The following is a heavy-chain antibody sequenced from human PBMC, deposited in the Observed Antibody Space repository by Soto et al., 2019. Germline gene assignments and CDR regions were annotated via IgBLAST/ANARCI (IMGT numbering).Heavy chain of an antibody. V-gene: IGHV1-24*01. Sequence: ASVKVSCKVSGYTLTELSMHWVRQAPGKGLEWMGGFDPEDGETIYAQKFQGRVTMTEDTFTDTAYMELSSLRSEDTAVYYCAKGTYYYDSSGYTITPFDYWGQGTLVTVSS. CDR1: GYTLTELS. J-gene: IGHJ4*02. CDR3: AKGTYYYDSSGYTITPFDY. D-gene: IGHD3-22*01. CDR2: FDPEDGET.